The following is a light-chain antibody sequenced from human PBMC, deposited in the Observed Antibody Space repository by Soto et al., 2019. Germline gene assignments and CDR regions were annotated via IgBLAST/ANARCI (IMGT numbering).Light chain of an antibody. CDR1: NSDIGGFDS. V-gene: IGLV2-14*03. CDR3: ASYTTTGTVL. CDR2: DVS. J-gene: IGLJ3*02. Sequence: QSALTQPASVSGSPGQSITISCTGTNSDIGGFDSVSWFQQHPGEAPKLMIYDVSNRPSGISNRFSGSKFDNTASLTISGRQADDEAYYYCASYTTTGTVLFGAGTKLTVL.